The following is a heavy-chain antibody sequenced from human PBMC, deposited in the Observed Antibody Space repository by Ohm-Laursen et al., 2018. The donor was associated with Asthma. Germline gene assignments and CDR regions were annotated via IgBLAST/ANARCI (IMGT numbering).Heavy chain of an antibody. CDR3: ARSRHYYDSSGYYPVVDYYYGMDV. CDR2: ISTASSFI. Sequence: SLRLSCAASGYTFSRYSIHWVRQIPGKGLEWVASISTASSFIYYADSVRGRFTISRDNAKNSLYLQMNSLRAEDTAVYYCARSRHYYDSSGYYPVVDYYYGMDVWGQGTTVTVSS. V-gene: IGHV3-21*01. J-gene: IGHJ6*02. D-gene: IGHD3-22*01. CDR1: GYTFSRYS.